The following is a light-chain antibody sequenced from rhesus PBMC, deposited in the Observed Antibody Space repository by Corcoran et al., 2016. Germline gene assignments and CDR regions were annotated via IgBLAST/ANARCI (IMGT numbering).Light chain of an antibody. J-gene: IGKJ4*01. V-gene: IGKV1-22*01. CDR2: TAF. Sequence: DIQMTPSPSSLSASLGDTVTILCQASQGISSWLAWYQLKPGTAPKFLFYTAFHLQSGVPARFSGSGSGTDFSLTISSLHPEGFAPYYCLQYSSSPLSLGGGTKVEIK. CDR3: LQYSSSPLS. CDR1: QGISSW.